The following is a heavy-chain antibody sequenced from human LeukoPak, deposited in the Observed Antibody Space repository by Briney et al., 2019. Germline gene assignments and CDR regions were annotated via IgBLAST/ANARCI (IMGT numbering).Heavy chain of an antibody. J-gene: IGHJ6*02. CDR1: GFTFSSYG. V-gene: IGHV3-30*02. Sequence: GGSLRLSCAASGFTFSSYGMHWVRQAPGKGLEWVAFIRYDGSNKYYADSVKGRFTISRDNSKNTLYLQMNGLRAEDTAVYFCAKDIGRVGATPVDVWGQGTTVTVSS. CDR2: IRYDGSNK. D-gene: IGHD1-26*01. CDR3: AKDIGRVGATPVDV.